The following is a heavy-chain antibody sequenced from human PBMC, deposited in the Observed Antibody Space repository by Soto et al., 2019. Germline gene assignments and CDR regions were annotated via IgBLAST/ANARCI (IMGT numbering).Heavy chain of an antibody. V-gene: IGHV3-21*01. D-gene: IGHD2-2*01. Sequence: GGSLRLSCAASGFTFSSSAMHWVRQAPGKGLEWVSSVSFRGDIYYADSLEGRFTISRDDAKNSLYLQMNSLGAADTAVYYCARGCSSASCYYYWGQGTLVTVSS. CDR1: GFTFSSSA. J-gene: IGHJ4*02. CDR3: ARGCSSASCYYY. CDR2: VSFRGDI.